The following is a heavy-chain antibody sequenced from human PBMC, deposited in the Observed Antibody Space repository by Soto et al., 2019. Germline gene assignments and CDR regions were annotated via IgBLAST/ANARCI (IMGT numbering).Heavy chain of an antibody. CDR2: ITPFNGNT. CDR1: GYTFTYRY. J-gene: IGHJ6*02. V-gene: IGHV1-45*02. CDR3: ARSNYYGSGSYYGRSGMDV. Sequence: GXSVKDYCEASGYTFTYRYLHWVRQAPVQALEWMGWITPFNGNTNYAQKFQDRVTITRDRSMSTAYMELSSLRSEDTAMYYCARSNYYGSGSYYGRSGMDVWGQGTTVIVSS. D-gene: IGHD3-10*01.